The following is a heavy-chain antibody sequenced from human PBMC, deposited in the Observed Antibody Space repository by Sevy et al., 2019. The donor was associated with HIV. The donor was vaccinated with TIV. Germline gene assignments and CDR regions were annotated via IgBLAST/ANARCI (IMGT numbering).Heavy chain of an antibody. CDR2: ISSSSSYI. J-gene: IGHJ4*02. CDR3: AINNWNDGYFDY. D-gene: IGHD1-1*01. CDR1: GFTFSSYS. Sequence: GGSLRLSCAASGFTFSSYSMNWVRQAPGKGLEWVSSISSSSSYIYYADSVKGRFTISRDNAKNSLYLQMNSLRAEDTAVYYCAINNWNDGYFDYWGQGTLVTVSS. V-gene: IGHV3-21*01.